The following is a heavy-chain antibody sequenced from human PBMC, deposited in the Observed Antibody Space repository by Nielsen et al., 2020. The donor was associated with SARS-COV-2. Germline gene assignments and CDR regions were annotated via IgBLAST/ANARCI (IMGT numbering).Heavy chain of an antibody. J-gene: IGHJ4*02. D-gene: IGHD2-2*01. Sequence: ASVKVSCKASGYTFTSYGISWVRQAPGQGLEWMGWISAYNGNTNYAQKLQGRVTITRDTSASTAYMELSSLRSEDTAVYYCARGMGYCSSTSCYVSTSDYWGQGTLVTVSS. V-gene: IGHV1-18*01. CDR1: GYTFTSYG. CDR3: ARGMGYCSSTSCYVSTSDY. CDR2: ISAYNGNT.